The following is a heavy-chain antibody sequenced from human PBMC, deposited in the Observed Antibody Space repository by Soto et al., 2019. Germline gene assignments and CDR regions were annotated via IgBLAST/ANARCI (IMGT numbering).Heavy chain of an antibody. CDR3: GRGRVYAMDV. CDR1: GFTFTHDW. V-gene: IGHV3-74*03. J-gene: IGHJ6*02. D-gene: IGHD2-8*01. Sequence: EVKLVESGGTLVQPGGSLRISCVVSGFTFTHDWMHWARQAPGKGLVWVSAANPGVSATAYADSVKGRFTISRDNAKNTLYLQMTNVKAGDTAVYYCGRGRVYAMDVWGQGTTVIVSS. CDR2: ANPGVSAT.